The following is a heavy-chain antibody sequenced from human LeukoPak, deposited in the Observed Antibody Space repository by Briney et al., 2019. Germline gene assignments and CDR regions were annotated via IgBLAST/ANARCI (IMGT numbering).Heavy chain of an antibody. CDR2: IYSGGST. V-gene: IGHV3-53*04. CDR3: ARAPEWLIVYY. J-gene: IGHJ4*02. D-gene: IGHD6-19*01. Sequence: GGPLSLSCAASGFTESSNYISWVRQATGKGLEWFLVIYSGGSTYYADSVKGRFTISRHNSKNTLYLQMNSLRAEDTAVYYCARAPEWLIVYYWGRGTLVTVSS. CDR1: GFTESSNY.